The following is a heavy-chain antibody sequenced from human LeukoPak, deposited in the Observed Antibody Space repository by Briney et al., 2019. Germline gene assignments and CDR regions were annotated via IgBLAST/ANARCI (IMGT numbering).Heavy chain of an antibody. V-gene: IGHV4-39*07. CDR3: ASHYGSGSLSPFYFDY. CDR1: GGSISSSSYY. J-gene: IGHJ4*02. D-gene: IGHD3-10*01. CDR2: IYYSGST. Sequence: SETLFLTCTVSGGSISSSSYYWGWIRQPPGKGLEWIGSIYYSGSTYYNPSLKSRVTISVDTSKNQFSLKLSSVTAADTAVYYCASHYGSGSLSPFYFDYWGQGTLVTVSS.